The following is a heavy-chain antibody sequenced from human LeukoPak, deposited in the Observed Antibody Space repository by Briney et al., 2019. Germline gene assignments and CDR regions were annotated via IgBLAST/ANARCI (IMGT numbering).Heavy chain of an antibody. CDR1: GGSISTYT. Sequence: SETLSLTCTVSGGSISTYTWSWIRQPAERGLEWIGRFYSNGNTAYNPSVKSRVTMSADMSKNQVSLKLTSVTAADTAIYYCARDVSSKNWFDTWGQGTLVTVSS. J-gene: IGHJ5*02. V-gene: IGHV4-4*07. CDR2: FYSNGNT. CDR3: ARDVSSKNWFDT.